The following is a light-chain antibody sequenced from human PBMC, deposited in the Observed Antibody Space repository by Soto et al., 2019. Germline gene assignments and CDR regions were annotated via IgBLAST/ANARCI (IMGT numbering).Light chain of an antibody. CDR2: GNS. CDR3: QSYDSSLSGVV. V-gene: IGLV1-40*01. CDR1: SSNIGAGYD. J-gene: IGLJ2*01. Sequence: QPVLAQPPSVSGAPGQRVTISCTGSSSNIGAGYDVHWYQQLPGTAPKLLIYGNSNRPSGVPDRFSGSKSGTSASLAITGLQAEDEADYYCQSYDSSLSGVVFGGATKVSVL.